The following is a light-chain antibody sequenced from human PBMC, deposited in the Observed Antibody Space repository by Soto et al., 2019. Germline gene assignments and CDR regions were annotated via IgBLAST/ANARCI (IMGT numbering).Light chain of an antibody. CDR3: QQYNSWPIT. CDR2: DAS. Sequence: ERVMTQSPATLSVSPGERVTLSCRASQSVGSNLAWYQQRPGQAPRLLIYDASTRAAGISARFSGSGSGTEFTLTISSLQSEDFAVYYCQQYNSWPITFGQGTRLEIK. V-gene: IGKV3-15*01. CDR1: QSVGSN. J-gene: IGKJ5*01.